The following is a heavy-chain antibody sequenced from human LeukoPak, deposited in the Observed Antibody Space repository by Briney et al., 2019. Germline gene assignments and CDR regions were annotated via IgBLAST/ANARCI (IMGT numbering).Heavy chain of an antibody. CDR3: ASAYGGKGGWFDP. V-gene: IGHV4-30-4*08. D-gene: IGHD4-23*01. CDR1: GGSISSGDYY. CDR2: FYYSGST. Sequence: SETLSLTCTVSGGSISSGDYYWSWIRQPPGKGLEWIGYFYYSGSTYYNPSLKSRVTISVDTSKNQFSLKLSSVTAADTAVYYCASAYGGKGGWFDPWGQGTPVTVSS. J-gene: IGHJ5*02.